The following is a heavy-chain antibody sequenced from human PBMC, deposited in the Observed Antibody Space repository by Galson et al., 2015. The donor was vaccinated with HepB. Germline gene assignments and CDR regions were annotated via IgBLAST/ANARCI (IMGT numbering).Heavy chain of an antibody. J-gene: IGHJ4*02. CDR1: GFTLRDHG. Sequence: SLRLSCATSGFTLRDHGMHWVRQPPGKGLEWVAVISNDGRAQFSADSVKGRFTISRDNSKNTLDLQMRSLRPEDTALYYCVHEFCTNGVCDNFNYWGQGTLVTVSS. CDR3: VHEFCTNGVCDNFNY. D-gene: IGHD2-8*01. V-gene: IGHV3-30*03. CDR2: ISNDGRAQ.